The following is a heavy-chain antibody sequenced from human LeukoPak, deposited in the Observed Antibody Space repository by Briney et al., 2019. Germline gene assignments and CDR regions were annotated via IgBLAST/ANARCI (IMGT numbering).Heavy chain of an antibody. V-gene: IGHV1-69*06. CDR1: GGTFNSYA. D-gene: IGHD1-1*01. J-gene: IGHJ6*03. CDR3: AKDLEVTQLEHLYYYYYMDV. CDR2: IIPIYGTI. Sequence: SVKVSCKTSGGTFNSYAFSWVRQAPGQGLEWMGGIIPIYGTIHFAEKFQGRVMITADKFTSTVYMELSSLRSEDTAVYYCAKDLEVTQLEHLYYYYYMDVWGKGTTVTVSS.